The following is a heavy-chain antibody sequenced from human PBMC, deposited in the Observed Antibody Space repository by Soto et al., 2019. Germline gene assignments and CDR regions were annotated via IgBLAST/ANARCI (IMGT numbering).Heavy chain of an antibody. D-gene: IGHD1-26*01. CDR2: ISSSSSYI. CDR1: GFTFSSYS. Sequence: NPGGSLRLSCAASGFTFSSYSMNWVRQAPGKGLEWVSSISSSSSYIYYADSVKGRFTISTDNAKNSLYLQMNSLRAEDTAVYYCARDGDGDWELLLHWFDPWGQGTLVTVSS. CDR3: ARDGDGDWELLLHWFDP. V-gene: IGHV3-21*01. J-gene: IGHJ5*02.